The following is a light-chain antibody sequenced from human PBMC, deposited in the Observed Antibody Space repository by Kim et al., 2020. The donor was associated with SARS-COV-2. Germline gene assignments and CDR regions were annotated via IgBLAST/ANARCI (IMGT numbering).Light chain of an antibody. J-gene: IGLJ1*01. Sequence: GQSHPISCSGTNYNIGDNPVNWYQQVPGTAAKLHLYSQGQRPSGVPNRFSGSKSGTSAARAIGGLQSEDEAEYYCAAWDHSLNVYVFGAGTKVTVL. CDR1: NYNIGDNP. V-gene: IGLV1-44*01. CDR2: SQG. CDR3: AAWDHSLNVYV.